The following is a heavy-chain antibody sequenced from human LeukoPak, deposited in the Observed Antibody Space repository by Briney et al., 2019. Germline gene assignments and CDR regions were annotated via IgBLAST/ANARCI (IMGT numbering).Heavy chain of an antibody. CDR1: GYSFTNYW. V-gene: IGHV5-51*01. Sequence: GESLKTSCQGSGYSFTNYWIAWVRQMPGKGLEWMGGIYPGDSHTRYSPSFQGQVTISADKSIGTAYLQWSSLKASDIAMYYCARQGSGYSPTYYYYMDVWGKGTTVTISS. CDR2: IYPGDSHT. J-gene: IGHJ6*03. D-gene: IGHD5-18*01. CDR3: ARQGSGYSPTYYYYMDV.